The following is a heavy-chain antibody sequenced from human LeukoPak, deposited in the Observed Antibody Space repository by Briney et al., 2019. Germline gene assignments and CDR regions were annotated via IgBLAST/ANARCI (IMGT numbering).Heavy chain of an antibody. Sequence: GTSGKVSCKASGYTFTSYGISWVRQAPGQGLEWMGIINPGGGSTNYAQKFQGRVTMTRDTSTSTVYVELSSLRSEDTAVYYCARDESTAVGGVLIRYWGQGTLVTVSS. CDR3: ARDESTAVGGVLIRY. D-gene: IGHD3-3*01. CDR2: INPGGGST. J-gene: IGHJ4*02. CDR1: GYTFTSYG. V-gene: IGHV1-46*01.